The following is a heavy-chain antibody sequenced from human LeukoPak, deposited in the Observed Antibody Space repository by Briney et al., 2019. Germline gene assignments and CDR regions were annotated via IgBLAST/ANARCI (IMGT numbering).Heavy chain of an antibody. CDR1: GFTFSSYA. V-gene: IGHV3-23*01. CDR3: ARGGGGYSGPVGY. D-gene: IGHD5-12*01. J-gene: IGHJ4*02. CDR2: ISGSGGST. Sequence: QPGGSLRLSCAASGFTFSSYAMSWVRQAPGKGLEWVSAISGSGGSTYYADSVKGRFTISRDNSKNTLYLQMNSLRVEDTAVYYCARGGGGYSGPVGYWGQGTLVTVSS.